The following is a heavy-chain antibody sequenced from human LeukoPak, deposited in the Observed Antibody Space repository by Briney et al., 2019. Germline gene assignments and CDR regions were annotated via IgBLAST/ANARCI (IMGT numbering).Heavy chain of an antibody. CDR2: INPNSGGT. CDR1: GYTFTGYY. V-gene: IGHV1-2*02. J-gene: IGHJ5*02. Sequence: ASVKVSCKASGYTFTGYYMHWVRQAPGQGLEWMGWINPNSGGTNYAQKFQGRVTMTRDTSISTAYMELSRLRSDDTAVYYCARVPGYGDYGEMGFDPWGQGTLVTVSS. D-gene: IGHD4-17*01. CDR3: ARVPGYGDYGEMGFDP.